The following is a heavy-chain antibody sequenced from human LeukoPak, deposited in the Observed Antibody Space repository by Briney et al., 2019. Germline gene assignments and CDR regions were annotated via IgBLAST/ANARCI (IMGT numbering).Heavy chain of an antibody. V-gene: IGHV4-30-2*01. J-gene: IGHJ3*02. Sequence: SQTLSLTCAVSGGSISSGGYSWRWIRQPPGKGLEWIGYIYHSGSTYYNPSLKSRVTISVDRSKNQFSLKLSSVTAADTAVYYCARDLDSAFDIWGQGTMVTVSS. D-gene: IGHD3-3*01. CDR3: ARDLDSAFDI. CDR1: GGSISSGGYS. CDR2: IYHSGST.